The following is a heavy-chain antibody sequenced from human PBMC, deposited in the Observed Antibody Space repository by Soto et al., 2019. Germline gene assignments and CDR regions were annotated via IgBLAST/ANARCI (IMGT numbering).Heavy chain of an antibody. Sequence: ASETLSLTCTISGDSINNYFWNWIRQPPGKGLEWIGYISYSGSTSYNPSLQSRVTISSDTSKNQFSLELSSVTAADTAVYYCARARQRDTGRGLDVWGQGTTVTVSS. J-gene: IGHJ6*02. CDR1: GDSINNYF. V-gene: IGHV4-59*01. CDR3: ARARQRDTGRGLDV. CDR2: ISYSGST. D-gene: IGHD5-18*01.